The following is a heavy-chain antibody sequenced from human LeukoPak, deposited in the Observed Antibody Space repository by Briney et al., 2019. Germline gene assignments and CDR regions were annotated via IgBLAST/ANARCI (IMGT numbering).Heavy chain of an antibody. J-gene: IGHJ4*02. V-gene: IGHV4-39*07. CDR1: GDSISSSSYY. CDR3: ARGAMARGVIIIGYFDY. CDR2: IYYSGST. Sequence: PSETLSLTCTVSGDSISSSSYYWGRIRQPPGKGLEWIGSIYYSGSTYYNPSLKSRVTISVDTSKNQFSLKLSSVTAADTAVYYCARGAMARGVIIIGYFDYWGQGTLVTVSS. D-gene: IGHD3-10*01.